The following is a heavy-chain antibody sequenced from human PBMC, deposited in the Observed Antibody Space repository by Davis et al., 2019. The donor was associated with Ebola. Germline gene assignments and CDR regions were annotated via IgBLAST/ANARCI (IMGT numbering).Heavy chain of an antibody. CDR3: ARAQFATTSDH. V-gene: IGHV1-18*04. D-gene: IGHD1-1*01. Sequence: ASFLISCNASAYTFISYGITWLRPAPGQGLEWMGRFNPHNGNTNYAQNVQARVTMTTDTSTSTAYMEVGSLRSDDTAVYYCARAQFATTSDHWGQGTLVTVSS. CDR2: FNPHNGNT. CDR1: AYTFISYG. J-gene: IGHJ4*02.